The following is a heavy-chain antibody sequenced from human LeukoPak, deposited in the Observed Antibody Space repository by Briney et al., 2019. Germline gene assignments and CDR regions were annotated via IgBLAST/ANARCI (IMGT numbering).Heavy chain of an antibody. D-gene: IGHD2-15*01. CDR1: GYSINNYW. V-gene: IGHV5-51*01. CDR2: IYPADSDI. J-gene: IGHJ5*02. Sequence: GESLKISCKGSGYSINNYWIGWVRQMPGKGLEWMGIIYPADSDIRYSPSFQGKVTISADKSISTAYLQWSSLKASDTAMYYCARQEYCSGGSCYTWFDPWGQGTLVTVSS. CDR3: ARQEYCSGGSCYTWFDP.